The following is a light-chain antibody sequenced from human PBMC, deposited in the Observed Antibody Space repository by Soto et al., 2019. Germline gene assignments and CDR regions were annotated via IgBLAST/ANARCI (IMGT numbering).Light chain of an antibody. CDR2: GAS. Sequence: EIVLTQSPGTLSLSPGERATLSCRASQSFHTNYLAWYQQRPGQAPRLLIYGASNRASGIPERFSGSGSGTDFTLTINRLEPEDSAVYFCQQYGSSPGFTFGGCTKIEIK. CDR1: QSFHTNY. CDR3: QQYGSSPGFT. V-gene: IGKV3-20*01. J-gene: IGKJ4*01.